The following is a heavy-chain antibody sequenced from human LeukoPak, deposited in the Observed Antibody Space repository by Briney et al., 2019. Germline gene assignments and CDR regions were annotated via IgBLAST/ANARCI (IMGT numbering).Heavy chain of an antibody. Sequence: GGSLRLSCAASGFTFSTYAMSWVRQAPGKGLEWVSAISGGGGSTYYADSVKGRFTISRDNAKNSLYLQMNSLRAEDTTVYYCARVGRHGMDIWGQGTTVTVSS. CDR2: ISGGGGST. V-gene: IGHV3-23*01. D-gene: IGHD1-26*01. J-gene: IGHJ6*02. CDR1: GFTFSTYA. CDR3: ARVGRHGMDI.